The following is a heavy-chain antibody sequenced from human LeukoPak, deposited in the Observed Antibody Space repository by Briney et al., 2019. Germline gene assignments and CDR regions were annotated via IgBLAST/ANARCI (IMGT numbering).Heavy chain of an antibody. J-gene: IGHJ4*02. CDR2: IYENGGTT. D-gene: IGHD3-22*01. V-gene: IGHV3-23*01. CDR1: GFTFRSHA. CDR3: GGYSSLDH. Sequence: GGFLRLSCVGSGFTFRSHAMSWVRQAPEKGLEFVSGIYENGGTTYYADSVKGRFTISKDNSKNTLYPQMDSLRVEDTAVYYCGGYSSLDHWGQGTLVTVSS.